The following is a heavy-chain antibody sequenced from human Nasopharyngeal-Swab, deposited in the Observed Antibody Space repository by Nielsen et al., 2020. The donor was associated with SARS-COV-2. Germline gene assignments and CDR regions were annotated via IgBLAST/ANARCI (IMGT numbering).Heavy chain of an antibody. Sequence: ASVKVSCKAAGYTFTSYGISWVRQAPGQGLEWMGWISAYNGNTNYAQKLQGRVTMTTDTSTSTAYMELRSLRSDDTAVYYCALATITGVFDYWGQGTLVTVSS. CDR2: ISAYNGNT. CDR1: GYTFTSYG. D-gene: IGHD1-14*01. V-gene: IGHV1-18*04. CDR3: ALATITGVFDY. J-gene: IGHJ4*02.